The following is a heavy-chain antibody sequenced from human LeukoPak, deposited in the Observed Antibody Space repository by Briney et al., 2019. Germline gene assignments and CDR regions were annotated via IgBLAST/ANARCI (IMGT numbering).Heavy chain of an antibody. D-gene: IGHD3-3*01. J-gene: IGHJ6*02. Sequence: ASVKASCKASGYTFTNYGISWVRQAPGQGLEWMGWIRAYNGNTNYAQKLQGRVTMTTDTSTSTAYMELRSLRSDDTAVYYCARAARRLNYYYYGMDVWGQGTTVTVSS. CDR2: IRAYNGNT. V-gene: IGHV1-18*01. CDR1: GYTFTNYG. CDR3: ARAARRLNYYYYGMDV.